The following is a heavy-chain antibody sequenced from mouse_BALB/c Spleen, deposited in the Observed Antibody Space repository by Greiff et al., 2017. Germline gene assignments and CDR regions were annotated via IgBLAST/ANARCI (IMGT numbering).Heavy chain of an antibody. J-gene: IGHJ1*01. D-gene: IGHD1-2*01. Sequence: EVKLVESGGGLVKPGGSLKLSCAASGFTFSSYAMSWVRQTPEKRLEWVATISSGGSYTYYPDSVKGRFTISRDNAKNTLYLQMSSLRSEDTAMYYCARQDYYGYVGWYFDVWGAGTTVTVSS. CDR2: ISSGGSYT. CDR1: GFTFSSYA. CDR3: ARQDYYGYVGWYFDV. V-gene: IGHV5-9-3*01.